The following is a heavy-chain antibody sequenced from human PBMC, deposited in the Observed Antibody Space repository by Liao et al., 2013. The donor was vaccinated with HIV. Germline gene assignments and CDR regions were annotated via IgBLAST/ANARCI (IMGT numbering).Heavy chain of an antibody. Sequence: QVQLQESGPGLVKPSQTLSLTCTVSGGSISSGSYYWSWIRQPAGKGLEWIGRIYTSGSTSYNPSLKSRVTISVDTSKNQFSLKLSSVTAADTAVYYCARETCSGGTCYFLYQHWGQGTLVTVSS. CDR1: GGSISSGSYY. V-gene: IGHV4-61*02. J-gene: IGHJ1*01. CDR2: IYTSGST. D-gene: IGHD2-15*01. CDR3: ARETCSGGTCYFLYQH.